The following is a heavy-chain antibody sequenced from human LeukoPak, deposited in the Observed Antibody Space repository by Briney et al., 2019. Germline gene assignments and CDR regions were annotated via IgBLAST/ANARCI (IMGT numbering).Heavy chain of an antibody. Sequence: NWVRQXXGQGLEWMGRIIPILGTANYAQKFQGRVTITADKSTSIAYMELSSLRSEDTAVYYCAREAPRAKTTDYWGQGTLVTVSS. D-gene: IGHD1-1*01. J-gene: IGHJ4*02. CDR2: IIPILGTA. V-gene: IGHV1-69*08. CDR3: AREAPRAKTTDY.